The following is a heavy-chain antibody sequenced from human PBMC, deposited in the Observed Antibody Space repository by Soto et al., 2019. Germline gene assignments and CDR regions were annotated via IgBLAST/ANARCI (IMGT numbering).Heavy chain of an antibody. Sequence: QVHLQESGPGLVKPSQTLSLTCTVSGGSISSGGYYWSWICQHPGKGLEWIGNIYYSGSTYYNPSLNTRVSISVDTSKNQFSRRRSSVTAAETDVYSCARIDGGSSGWFSYWGQGTPVTVSS. J-gene: IGHJ4*02. CDR2: IYYSGST. D-gene: IGHD6-19*01. CDR3: ARIDGGSSGWFSY. CDR1: GGSISSGGYY. V-gene: IGHV4-31*03.